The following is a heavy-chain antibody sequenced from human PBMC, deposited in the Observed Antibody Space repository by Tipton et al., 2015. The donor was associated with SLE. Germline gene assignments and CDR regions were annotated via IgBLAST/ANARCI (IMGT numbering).Heavy chain of an antibody. D-gene: IGHD2-21*01. CDR1: GDSISANSYH. V-gene: IGHV4-39*07. CDR2: VYYSGST. J-gene: IGHJ5*02. CDR3: ARAGGGDSNWFAP. Sequence: PGLVKPSETLSLICTVSGDSISANSYHWGWVRQPPGKGLEWIGNVYYSGSTYYSASLRSRVTISLDRSKNHFSLTLNSVTAADTAVYYCARAGGGDSNWFAPCREGTLVTVSA.